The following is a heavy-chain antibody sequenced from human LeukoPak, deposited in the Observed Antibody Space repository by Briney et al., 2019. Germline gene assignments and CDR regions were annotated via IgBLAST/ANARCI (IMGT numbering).Heavy chain of an antibody. CDR1: GGSFSGYY. V-gene: IGHV4-34*01. J-gene: IGHJ4*02. CDR3: ARDTQMATMGD. CDR2: INHSGST. D-gene: IGHD5-24*01. Sequence: SETLSLTCAVYGGSFSGYYWSWIRQPPGKGLEWIGEINHSGSTNYNPSLKSRVTISVDTSKNQFSLKLSSVTAADTAVYYCARDTQMATMGDWGQGTLVTVSS.